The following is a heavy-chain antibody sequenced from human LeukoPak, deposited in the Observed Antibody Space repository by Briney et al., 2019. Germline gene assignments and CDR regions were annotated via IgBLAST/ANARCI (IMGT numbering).Heavy chain of an antibody. D-gene: IGHD1-26*01. CDR1: GFTFSNYG. V-gene: IGHV3-30*18. CDR3: AKEERAFASTALDI. CDR2: ISHDGTVK. J-gene: IGHJ3*02. Sequence: GGSLRLSCAASGFTFSNYGMQWVRQAPGKGLEWMAVISHDGTVKYYADSVKGRITISRDNSKNMLCLQMNSLRTEDTAVYYCAKEERAFASTALDIWGQGTMVTVSS.